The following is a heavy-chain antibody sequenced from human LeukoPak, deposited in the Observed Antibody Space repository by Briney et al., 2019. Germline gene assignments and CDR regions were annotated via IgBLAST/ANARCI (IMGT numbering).Heavy chain of an antibody. J-gene: IGHJ4*02. CDR1: GFTFSSYA. CDR2: ISGSGGST. CDR3: ARDKGTSYLSFFDY. D-gene: IGHD6-6*01. Sequence: GGSLRLSCAASGFTFSSYAMSWVRQAPGKGLEWVSAISGSGGSTYYADSVKGRFTISRDNSKNTLYLQMNSLRAADTAVYYCARDKGTSYLSFFDYWGQGTLVTVSS. V-gene: IGHV3-23*01.